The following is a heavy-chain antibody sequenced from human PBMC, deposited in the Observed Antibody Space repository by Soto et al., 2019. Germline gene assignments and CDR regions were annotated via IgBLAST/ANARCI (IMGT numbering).Heavy chain of an antibody. V-gene: IGHV1-8*01. CDR3: ATSGGGWYLY. J-gene: IGHJ4*02. D-gene: IGHD6-19*01. CDR2: LNPNSGDT. Sequence: QVQLVQSGAEVKKPGASVKVSCKASGYTFSSYDINWVRQATGQGLEWMGWLNPNSGDTGYAQKFQGRVTLPRNTSINTAYIALSSLTSDDTAVYYCATSGGGWYLYWGQGTLVTVSS. CDR1: GYTFSSYD.